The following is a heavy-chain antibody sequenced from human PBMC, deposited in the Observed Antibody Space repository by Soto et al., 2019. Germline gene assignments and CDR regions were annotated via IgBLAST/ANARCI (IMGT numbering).Heavy chain of an antibody. D-gene: IGHD2-21*01. CDR2: ISWNSDSI. J-gene: IGHJ4*02. CDR1: GFTFDNYA. CDR3: ARNGSSLLGDY. V-gene: IGHV3-9*01. Sequence: EVQLVESGGGLVQPGRSLRLSCAASGFTFDNYAMHWVRQAPGKGLEWVSGISWNSDSIGYADSVKGRFTISRYNARNSLYLQMNSLRTEDTALDYCARNGSSLLGDYWGQGTLVTVSS.